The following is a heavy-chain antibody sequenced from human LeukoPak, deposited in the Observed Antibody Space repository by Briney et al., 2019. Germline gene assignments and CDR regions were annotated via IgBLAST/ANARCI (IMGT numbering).Heavy chain of an antibody. D-gene: IGHD1-26*01. V-gene: IGHV4-34*01. CDR3: ARGVPYSGSYYSWFDP. Sequence: PSETLSLTCAVYGGSFSGYYWSWIRQPPAKGLEWIGEINHSGSTNYNPSLKSRVTISVDTSKNQFSLKLSSVTAADTAVYYCARGVPYSGSYYSWFDPWGQGTLVTVSS. J-gene: IGHJ5*02. CDR1: GGSFSGYY. CDR2: INHSGST.